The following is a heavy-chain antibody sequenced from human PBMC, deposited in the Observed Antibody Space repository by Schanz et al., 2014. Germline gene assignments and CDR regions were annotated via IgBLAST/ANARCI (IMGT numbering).Heavy chain of an antibody. CDR3: AREDRYYHGLDV. Sequence: QLQLQESGSGLVKPSQTLSLTCAVSGGSISRGFYSWNWIRQPPGRGLEWIGCIYYSGSTYYNPSLKPRVPIPIDRSKDQFSLSLNSVTAADTAVYYCAREDRYYHGLDVWGQGTTVTVS. CDR1: GGSISRGFYS. J-gene: IGHJ6*02. CDR2: IYYSGST. V-gene: IGHV4-30-2*01.